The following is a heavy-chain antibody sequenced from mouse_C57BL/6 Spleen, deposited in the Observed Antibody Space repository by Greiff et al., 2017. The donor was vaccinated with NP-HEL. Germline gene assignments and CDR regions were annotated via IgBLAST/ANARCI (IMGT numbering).Heavy chain of an antibody. CDR1: GYTFTSYW. CDR2: IDPSDSYT. CDR3: ARGNYGLMDY. Sequence: QVQLQQPGAELVMPGASVKLSCKASGYTFTSYWMHWVKQRPGQGLEWIGEIDPSDSYTNYNQKFKGKSTLTVDKSSSTAYMQLSSLTSEDSAVYYCARGNYGLMDYWGQGTSVSVSS. D-gene: IGHD2-1*01. V-gene: IGHV1-69*01. J-gene: IGHJ4*01.